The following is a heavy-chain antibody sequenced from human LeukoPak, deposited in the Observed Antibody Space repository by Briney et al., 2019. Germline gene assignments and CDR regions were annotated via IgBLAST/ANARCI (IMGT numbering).Heavy chain of an antibody. Sequence: PSETLSLTCTVSGYSISSGYYWSWIRQPAGKGLEWIGRIYTSGSTNYNPSLKSRVTISVVTSKNQFSLKLTSVTAADTAVYYCARGPYRYDGSGAFDIWGQGTMVTVSS. D-gene: IGHD3-22*01. CDR1: GYSISSGYY. CDR3: ARGPYRYDGSGAFDI. V-gene: IGHV4-61*02. CDR2: IYTSGST. J-gene: IGHJ3*02.